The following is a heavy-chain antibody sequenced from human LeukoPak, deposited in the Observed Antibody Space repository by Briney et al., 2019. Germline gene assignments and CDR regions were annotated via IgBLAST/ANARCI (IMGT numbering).Heavy chain of an antibody. CDR1: GGSISSYY. D-gene: IGHD6-19*01. CDR3: ARVRYSSGWYSYYFDY. V-gene: IGHV4-59*01. CDR2: IYYSGST. Sequence: TSETLSLTCTVSGGSISSYYWSWIRQPPGKGLEWIGYIYYSGSTNYNPSLKSRVTISVDTSKNQFSLKLSSVTAADTAVYYCARVRYSSGWYSYYFDYWGQGTLVTVSS. J-gene: IGHJ4*02.